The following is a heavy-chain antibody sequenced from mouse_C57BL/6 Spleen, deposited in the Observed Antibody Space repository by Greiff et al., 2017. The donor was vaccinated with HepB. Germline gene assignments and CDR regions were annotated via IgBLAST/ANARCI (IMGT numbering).Heavy chain of an antibody. J-gene: IGHJ3*01. CDR2: ISYDGSN. V-gene: IGHV3-6*01. CDR3: AREDGYSFAY. D-gene: IGHD2-3*01. CDR1: GYSITSGYY. Sequence: DVQLQESGPGLVKPSQSLSLTCSVTGYSITSGYYWNWIRQFPGNKLEWMGYISYDGSNNYNPALKNRITRTRDTSKNQFFLKLNSVTTEDTATYYCAREDGYSFAYWGQGTLVTVSA.